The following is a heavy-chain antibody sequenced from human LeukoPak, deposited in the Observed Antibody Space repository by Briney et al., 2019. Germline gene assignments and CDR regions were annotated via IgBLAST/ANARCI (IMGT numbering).Heavy chain of an antibody. CDR3: ARGGYSYGWNYYYYYMDV. D-gene: IGHD5-18*01. CDR1: GYTFTGYY. V-gene: IGHV1-2*02. Sequence: GASVKVSCKASGYTFTGYYMHWVRQAPGQGLEWMGWINPNSGGTNYAQKFQGRVTMTRDTSISTAYMELSRLRSDDTAVYYCARGGYSYGWNYYYYYMDVWGKGTTVTISS. CDR2: INPNSGGT. J-gene: IGHJ6*03.